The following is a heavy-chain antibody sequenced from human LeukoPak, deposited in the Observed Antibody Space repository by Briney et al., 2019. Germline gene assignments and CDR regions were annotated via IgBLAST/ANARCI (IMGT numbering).Heavy chain of an antibody. CDR2: IKSKTYGETT. V-gene: IGHV3-15*01. CDR3: TTDPWHGDFNY. Sequence: GGSLRLSCAASGFTFSNAWMSWVRQAPGKGLEWVGRIKSKTYGETTDYAAPVKGRFTISRDDSENTLYLRMNSLKTEDTAVYYCTTDPWHGDFNYWGQGTLVTVSS. J-gene: IGHJ4*02. D-gene: IGHD4-17*01. CDR1: GFTFSNAW.